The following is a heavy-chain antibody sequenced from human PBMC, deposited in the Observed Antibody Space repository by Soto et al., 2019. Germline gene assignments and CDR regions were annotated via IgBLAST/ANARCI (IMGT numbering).Heavy chain of an antibody. CDR1: GGSISSGGYY. Sequence: SETLSLTCTVSGGSISSGGYYWNWIRQHPGKGLEWIGYTYYSGNTYYNPSLKSRVTMSVDTSKTQFSLRLSSVTAADTAVYYCARERGGYGLFDSWGQGTLVTVSS. CDR2: TYYSGNT. J-gene: IGHJ4*02. D-gene: IGHD5-18*01. V-gene: IGHV4-31*03. CDR3: ARERGGYGLFDS.